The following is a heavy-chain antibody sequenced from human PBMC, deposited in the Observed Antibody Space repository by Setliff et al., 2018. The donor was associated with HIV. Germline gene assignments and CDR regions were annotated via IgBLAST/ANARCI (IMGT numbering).Heavy chain of an antibody. Sequence: LRLSCAASGFTFNTYAMNWVRQAPGKGLEWVSGIRGSGSSTYYADSVKGRFTISRDNSKKSLYLQMNSLKTEDTALYYCAKGSPRYDSRGHPDSWGQGTLVTVSS. CDR2: IRGSGSST. CDR1: GFTFNTYA. J-gene: IGHJ4*02. V-gene: IGHV3-23*01. CDR3: AKGSPRYDSRGHPDS. D-gene: IGHD3-22*01.